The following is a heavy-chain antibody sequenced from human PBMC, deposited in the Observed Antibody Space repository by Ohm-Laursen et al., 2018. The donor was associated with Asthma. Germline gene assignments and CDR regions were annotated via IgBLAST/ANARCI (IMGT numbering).Heavy chain of an antibody. CDR2: ISGSGGST. CDR3: ASGGYCSSSSCYGGMDV. CDR1: GFTFSSYA. Sequence: SLRLSCAAPGFTFSSYAMSWVRQAPGKGLEWVSAISGSGGSTNYADSLKGRFTISRDNSKNTLYLQMNSLTAEDTAVYYCASGGYCSSSSCYGGMDVWGQGTTVTVSS. J-gene: IGHJ6*02. V-gene: IGHV3-23*01. D-gene: IGHD2-2*01.